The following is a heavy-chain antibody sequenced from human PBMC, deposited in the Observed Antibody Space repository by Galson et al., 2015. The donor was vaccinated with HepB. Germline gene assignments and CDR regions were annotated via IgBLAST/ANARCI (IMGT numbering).Heavy chain of an antibody. CDR2: VNRGGSA. V-gene: IGHV4-34*01. D-gene: IGHD2-21*01. J-gene: IGHJ1*01. Sequence: TLSLTCGVSSGSFTDYDWNWVRQAPGKGPEWIGEVNRGGSANANPSLQSRVTITRDTSKSQFSLRLSSITAADTAMYYCVAGPFGPRFQFWYSPVYLQHWGRGTQVIVSS. CDR1: SGSFTDYD. CDR3: VAGPFGPRFQFWYSPVYLQH.